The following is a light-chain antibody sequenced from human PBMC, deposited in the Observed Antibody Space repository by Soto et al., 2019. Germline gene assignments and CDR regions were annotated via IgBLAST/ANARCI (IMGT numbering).Light chain of an antibody. CDR3: QHYVSSPWT. CDR2: GAS. J-gene: IGKJ1*01. V-gene: IGKV3-20*01. CDR1: QSVSSNY. Sequence: EIVLTQSPGTLSLSPGERATLSCRASQSVSSNYLAWYRQKPGQAPRLLIYGASSRATGIPDRFSGSGSGTDFTLTISRLEPEDFAVYYCQHYVSSPWTFGQGTKVEIK.